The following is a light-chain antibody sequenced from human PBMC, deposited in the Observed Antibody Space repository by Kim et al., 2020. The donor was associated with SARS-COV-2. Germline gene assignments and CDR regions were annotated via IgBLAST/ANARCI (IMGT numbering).Light chain of an antibody. J-gene: IGKJ5*01. CDR2: GAY. Sequence: PGERASLSCRASQSVSSTYLAWYQQKLGQPPSLLIYGAYSRATGIPDRFSGSGSETDFTLTISRVEPEDFAVYYCQQYGSSPLITFGQGTRLEIK. CDR1: QSVSSTY. CDR3: QQYGSSPLIT. V-gene: IGKV3-20*01.